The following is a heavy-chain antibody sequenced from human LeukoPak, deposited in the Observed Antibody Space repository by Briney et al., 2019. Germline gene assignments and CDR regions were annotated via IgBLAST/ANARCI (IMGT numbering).Heavy chain of an antibody. Sequence: GGSLRLSCAASGFTFSRNAMPWVRQAPGKGLEWVAVTSPDGSEKYYADPVKGRFTISRDNSKNTVFLQMNRLSTEDTAVYSCFTGSHYYYDSWGQGTLVTVSS. V-gene: IGHV3-30*01. J-gene: IGHJ5*01. D-gene: IGHD3-22*01. CDR1: GFTFSRNA. CDR3: FTGSHYYYDS. CDR2: TSPDGSEK.